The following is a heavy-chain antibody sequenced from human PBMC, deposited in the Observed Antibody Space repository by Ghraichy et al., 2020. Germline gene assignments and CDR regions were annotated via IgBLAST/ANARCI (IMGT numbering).Heavy chain of an antibody. D-gene: IGHD3-10*01. J-gene: IGHJ5*02. Sequence: GGSLRLSCAASGFTFGGYAMGWVRQAPGKGLEWVSSISAGGDRTYYADSVKGRLTISRDNSKDTLSLQMSSLRGEDTAVYYCAKDYYYQSVAPPEVFNRWGQGTLVTVSS. CDR1: GFTFGGYA. CDR2: ISAGGDRT. V-gene: IGHV3-23*01. CDR3: AKDYYYQSVAPPEVFNR.